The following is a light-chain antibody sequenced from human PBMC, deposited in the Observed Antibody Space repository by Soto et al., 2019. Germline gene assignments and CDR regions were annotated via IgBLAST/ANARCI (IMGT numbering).Light chain of an antibody. CDR2: DAS. J-gene: IGKJ4*01. Sequence: EIVLTQSPAILSMSPGERATLSCRASQSVSSYFAWYQQKPGQAPRLLIYDASNRATGVPSRFSGSGSGTEFTLTISSLQPDDFATYYCHQYNSYSLTFGGGTKV. CDR1: QSVSSY. V-gene: IGKV3-11*01. CDR3: HQYNSYSLT.